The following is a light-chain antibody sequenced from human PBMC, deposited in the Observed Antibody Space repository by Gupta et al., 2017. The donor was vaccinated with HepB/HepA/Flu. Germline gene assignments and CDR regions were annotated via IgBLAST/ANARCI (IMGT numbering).Light chain of an antibody. CDR2: GSS. CDR1: QTIGNF. V-gene: IGKV1-39*01. J-gene: IGKJ1*01. Sequence: DLPLTQSPSSLSAFVGERVTISCRASQTIGNFLNWYQQKPGKPPKLLIFGSSNVVSRVPSRFSGSGSGTKFTLTISSLQPEDFANDYCQQTNSLIWTFGQGTXVDI. CDR3: QQTNSLIWT.